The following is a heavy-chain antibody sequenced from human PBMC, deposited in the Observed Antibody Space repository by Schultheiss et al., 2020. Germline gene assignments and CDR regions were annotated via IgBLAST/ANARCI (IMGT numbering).Heavy chain of an antibody. D-gene: IGHD6-13*01. CDR3: ARDPGSYSRVDYYYYGMDV. V-gene: IGHV4-39*02. CDR1: GGSISSSSYY. Sequence: SETLSLTCTVSGGSISSSSYYWGWIRQPPGKGLEWIGSIYYSGSTYYNPSLKSRVTISVDTSKNQFSLKLSSVTAADTAVYYCARDPGSYSRVDYYYYGMDVWGQGTTVNVSS. CDR2: IYYSGST. J-gene: IGHJ6*02.